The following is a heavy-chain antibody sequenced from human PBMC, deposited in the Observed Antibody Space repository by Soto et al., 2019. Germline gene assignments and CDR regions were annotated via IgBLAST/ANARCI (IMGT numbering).Heavy chain of an antibody. CDR2: IYSSGIT. CDR1: GGSIISASYS. D-gene: IGHD6-6*01. J-gene: IGHJ5*02. V-gene: IGHV4-31*11. CDR3: AREDAARIERWFDA. Sequence: QVQLQESGPRLVKPSQTLSLSCAVSGGSIISASYSWNWIRQSPGRGLEWIGHIYSSGITYYNPALKGRGSITVDTSNNQFSLKLTSVTAADTDVYFCAREDAARIERWFDAWGQGILVTVSS.